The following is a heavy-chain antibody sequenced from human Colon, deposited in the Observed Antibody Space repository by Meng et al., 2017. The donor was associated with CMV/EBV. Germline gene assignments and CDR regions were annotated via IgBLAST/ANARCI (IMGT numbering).Heavy chain of an antibody. V-gene: IGHV4-39*01. D-gene: IGHD1-14*01. CDR2: IHYSGRT. CDR3: ARHLPDPESAPFDP. J-gene: IGHJ5*02. Sequence: SETLSLTCTVSGDSISSGFYYWDWVRQPPGKGLEWIGNIHYSGRTFYSPSLRGRLTISVDTSSNQFSLKLSSVTAADTAVYYCARHLPDPESAPFDPWGQGILVTVSS. CDR1: GDSISSGFYY.